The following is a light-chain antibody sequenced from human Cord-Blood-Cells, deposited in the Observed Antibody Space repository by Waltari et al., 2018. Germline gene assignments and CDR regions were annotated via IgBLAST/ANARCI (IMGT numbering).Light chain of an antibody. J-gene: IGLJ2*01. CDR1: SSDVGSYNI. CDR3: CSYAGSSTFLVV. V-gene: IGLV2-23*03. Sequence: QSALTQPASVSGSPGQSITISCTGTSSDVGSYNIVSWYQQHPGKAPKLMSYEGSKRPSGVSNRFSGSKSGNTASLTISGLQAEDEADYYCCSYAGSSTFLVVFGGGTKLTVL. CDR2: EGS.